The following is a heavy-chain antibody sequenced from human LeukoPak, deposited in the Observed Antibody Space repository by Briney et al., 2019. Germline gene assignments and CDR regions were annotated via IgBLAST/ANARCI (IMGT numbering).Heavy chain of an antibody. Sequence: PGGSLRLSCAASGFTFDDYAMHWVRQAPGKGLEWVSGISWNSGRIGYVDSVKGRFTISRDNAKNSLYLQMNSLRAEDTALYYCAKDGYSSNWYYFDYWGQGTLVTVSS. V-gene: IGHV3-9*01. CDR1: GFTFDDYA. D-gene: IGHD6-13*01. CDR2: ISWNSGRI. CDR3: AKDGYSSNWYYFDY. J-gene: IGHJ4*02.